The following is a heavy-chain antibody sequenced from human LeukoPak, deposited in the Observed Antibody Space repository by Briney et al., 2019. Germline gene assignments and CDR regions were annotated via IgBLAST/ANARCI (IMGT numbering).Heavy chain of an antibody. J-gene: IGHJ4*02. CDR2: ISGSGGST. Sequence: PGGSLRLSCAASGFTFSSYAMSRVRQAPGKGLEWVSAISGSGGSTYYADSVKGRFTISRDNSKDTLYLQMNSLRAEDTAVYYCAKVRYSGYEPPYYFDYWGQGTLVTVYS. CDR1: GFTFSSYA. V-gene: IGHV3-23*01. CDR3: AKVRYSGYEPPYYFDY. D-gene: IGHD5-12*01.